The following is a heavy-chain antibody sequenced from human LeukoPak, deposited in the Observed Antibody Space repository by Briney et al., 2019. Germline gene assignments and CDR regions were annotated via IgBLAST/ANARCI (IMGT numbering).Heavy chain of an antibody. D-gene: IGHD3-3*01. CDR2: ISGSGGST. J-gene: IGHJ6*02. V-gene: IGHV3-23*01. Sequence: GGSLRLSCAASGFTFSSYAMSWVRQAPGKGLEWVSAISGSGGSTYYADSVKGRFTISRDNSKNTLYLQMNSLRAEDTAVYYCARIPSSRYDFWSGYYTNYYYGMDVWGQGTTVTVSS. CDR3: ARIPSSRYDFWSGYYTNYYYGMDV. CDR1: GFTFSSYA.